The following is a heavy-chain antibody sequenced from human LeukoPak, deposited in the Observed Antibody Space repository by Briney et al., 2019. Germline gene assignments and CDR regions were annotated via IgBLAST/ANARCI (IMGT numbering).Heavy chain of an antibody. J-gene: IGHJ4*02. Sequence: GGSLRLSCAASGFTFSSYAMSWVRQAPGKGLEWVSAISGSGGSTYYADSVKGRFTISRDNSKNTLYLQMNSLRAEDTAVYYCAIARGYSYGYGYWGQGTLVTVSS. CDR3: AIARGYSYGYGY. CDR2: ISGSGGST. CDR1: GFTFSSYA. V-gene: IGHV3-23*01. D-gene: IGHD5-18*01.